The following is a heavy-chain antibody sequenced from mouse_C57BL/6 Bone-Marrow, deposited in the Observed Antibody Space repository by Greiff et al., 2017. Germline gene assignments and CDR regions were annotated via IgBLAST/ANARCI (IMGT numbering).Heavy chain of an antibody. V-gene: IGHV1-55*01. CDR1: GYTFTSYW. CDR2: IYPGCGST. J-gene: IGHJ1*03. D-gene: IGHD1-1*01. Sequence: QVQLQQPGAALVKPGASVKMSCKASGYTFTSYWITWVKQRPGQGLAWIGDIYPGCGSTNYTAKFKSKATLTVDPSSSTASMQLISMTSEDSAVYYCARLNITTGNCDVWGTVTTVTVSS. CDR3: ARLNITTGNCDV.